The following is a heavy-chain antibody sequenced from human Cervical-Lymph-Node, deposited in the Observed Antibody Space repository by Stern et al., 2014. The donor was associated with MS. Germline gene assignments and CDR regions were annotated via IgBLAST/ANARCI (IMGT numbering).Heavy chain of an antibody. CDR2: INTNNGNT. J-gene: IGHJ4*02. CDR1: GYTFTSHG. D-gene: IGHD3-10*01. V-gene: IGHV1-18*01. CDR3: GRDLSYGTADY. Sequence: QLVQSGADVRRPGASVTVSCEASGYTFTSHGISWVRQAPGQGLEWMGWINTNNGNTNTAQKFKGRVTMTRDTSTSTAYMEVRSLRSDDTAVYYCGRDLSYGTADYWGQGTLVTVSS.